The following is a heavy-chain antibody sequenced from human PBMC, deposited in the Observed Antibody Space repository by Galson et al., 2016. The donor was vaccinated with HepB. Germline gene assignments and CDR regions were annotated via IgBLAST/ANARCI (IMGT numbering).Heavy chain of an antibody. CDR3: SRGGAGTNAFDF. D-gene: IGHD1-26*01. Sequence: SLRLSCAAPGFIFGDYTMSWIRQAPGKGLEWLGFIRSKTYGGATEYAASVRGRFSFSRDDSKSIAYLQMNSLKNEDTAIYYCSRGGAGTNAFDFWGQGTLVTVSS. CDR2: IRSKTYGGAT. CDR1: GFIFGDYT. V-gene: IGHV3-49*03. J-gene: IGHJ3*01.